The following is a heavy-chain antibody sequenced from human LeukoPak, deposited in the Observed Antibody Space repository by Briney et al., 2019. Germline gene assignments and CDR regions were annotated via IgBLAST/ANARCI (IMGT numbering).Heavy chain of an antibody. CDR3: AKDGLPVVAATFVY. Sequence: GSLRLSCAASGFTFSSYAMSWVRQAPGKGLEWVSAISGSGGSTYYADSVKGRFTIARDNSKSTLYLQMNSLRAEDTAVYYCAKDGLPVVAATFVYWGQGTLVTVSS. CDR2: ISGSGGST. CDR1: GFTFSSYA. J-gene: IGHJ4*02. D-gene: IGHD2-15*01. V-gene: IGHV3-23*01.